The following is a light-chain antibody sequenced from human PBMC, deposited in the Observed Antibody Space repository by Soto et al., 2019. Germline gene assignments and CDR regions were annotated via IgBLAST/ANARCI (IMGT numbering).Light chain of an antibody. CDR2: QAS. CDR3: QQYSSHST. V-gene: IGKV1-5*03. Sequence: DVKMSQSPSTLSASIGDRVTITCRASQSTSSYLAWYQQKPGKAPKLLIYQASSLENGVPSRFSGSGSGTEFSLTISSLQPDDFATYYCQQYSSHSTFGQGTKVAIK. CDR1: QSTSSY. J-gene: IGKJ1*01.